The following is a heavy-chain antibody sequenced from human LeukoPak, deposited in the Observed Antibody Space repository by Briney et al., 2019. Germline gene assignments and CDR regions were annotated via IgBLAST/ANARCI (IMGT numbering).Heavy chain of an antibody. CDR2: IIPILGIA. Sequence: GSSVKVSCKASGGTFSSYVISWVRQAPGQGLEWMGRIIPILGIANYAQKFQGRVTITADKSTSTAYMELSSLRSEDTAVYYCARDREWEPFDYWGQGTLVTVSS. CDR1: GGTFSSYV. D-gene: IGHD1-26*01. CDR3: ARDREWEPFDY. V-gene: IGHV1-69*04. J-gene: IGHJ4*02.